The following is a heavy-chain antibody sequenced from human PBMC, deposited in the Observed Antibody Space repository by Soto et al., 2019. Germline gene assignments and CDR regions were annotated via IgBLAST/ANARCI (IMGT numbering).Heavy chain of an antibody. V-gene: IGHV3-21*01. D-gene: IGHD3-22*01. CDR3: ARDARYYYDSSGYYD. J-gene: IGHJ4*02. Sequence: EVQLLESGGGLVQPGGSLRLSCAASGFTFSSYSMNWVRQAPGKGLEWVSSISSSSSYIYYADSVKGRFTISRDNAKNSLYLQMNSLRAEDTAVYYCARDARYYYDSSGYYDWGQGTLVTVSS. CDR1: GFTFSSYS. CDR2: ISSSSSYI.